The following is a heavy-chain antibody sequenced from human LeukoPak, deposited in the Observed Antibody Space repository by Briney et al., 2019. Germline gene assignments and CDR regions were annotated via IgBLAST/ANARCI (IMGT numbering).Heavy chain of an antibody. CDR3: ARHAYCGGDCFGGAFEI. CDR1: GDSISSYY. V-gene: IGHV4-59*08. Sequence: SETLSLTCTVSGDSISSYYWSWIRQPPGKGLEWIGYIYYSGSTSYNPSLKSRVTISLDTSKHQFSLKLNSVTAADTAVYYCARHAYCGGDCFGGAFEIWGQGTMVTVSS. CDR2: IYYSGST. D-gene: IGHD2-21*02. J-gene: IGHJ3*02.